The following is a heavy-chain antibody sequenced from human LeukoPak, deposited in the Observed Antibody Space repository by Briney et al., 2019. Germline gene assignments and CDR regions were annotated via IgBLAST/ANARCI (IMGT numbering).Heavy chain of an antibody. J-gene: IGHJ6*02. V-gene: IGHV4-59*08. D-gene: IGHD6-13*01. CDR2: IYYSGST. CDR3: ARLWSHSSSWFHLDV. Sequence: SETLSLTCTVSGGSISSYYWSWIRQPPGKGLEWIGYIYYSGSTNYNPSLKSRVTISVDTSKNQLSLKLSSVTAADTAVYYCARLWSHSSSWFHLDVWGQGTTVTVSS. CDR1: GGSISSYY.